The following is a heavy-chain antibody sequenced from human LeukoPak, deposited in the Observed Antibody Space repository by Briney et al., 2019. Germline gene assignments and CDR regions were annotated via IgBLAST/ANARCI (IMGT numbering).Heavy chain of an antibody. Sequence: SETLSLTCTVSGGSISSYYWSWIRQPPGKGLEWIGYIYYSGSTNYNPSLKSRVTISVDTSKNQFSLKLSSVTAADTAVYYCARDPINSSSAGDYWGQGTLVTVSS. CDR3: ARDPINSSSAGDY. J-gene: IGHJ4*02. CDR2: IYYSGST. D-gene: IGHD6-6*01. CDR1: GGSISSYY. V-gene: IGHV4-59*12.